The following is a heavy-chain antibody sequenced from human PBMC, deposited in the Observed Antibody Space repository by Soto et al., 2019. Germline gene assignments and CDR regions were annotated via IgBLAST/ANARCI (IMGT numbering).Heavy chain of an antibody. D-gene: IGHD2-21*02. CDR3: VREDDGGDRDYYGLDV. Sequence: QLQLQESGPGLVRPSQTLSLTCTVSGGSMNSEHYHWTWIRQAPGNGLEWIGYIHYTGSIRYNPSLQRRITMAVDTSNNLFSLNLSSVTAADTAVYFCVREDDGGDRDYYGLDVWGQGTTVTVSS. J-gene: IGHJ6*02. V-gene: IGHV4-30-4*01. CDR2: IHYTGSI. CDR1: GGSMNSEHYH.